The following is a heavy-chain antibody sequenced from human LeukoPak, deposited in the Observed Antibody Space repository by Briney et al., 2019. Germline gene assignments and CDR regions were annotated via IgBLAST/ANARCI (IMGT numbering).Heavy chain of an antibody. CDR3: ARNGTSSYFDY. CDR1: GYSISNGYY. CDR2: IYHSGST. V-gene: IGHV4-38-2*01. J-gene: IGHJ4*02. Sequence: SETLSLTCAVSGYSISNGYYWGWIRQAPGKGLEWIGSIYHSGSTHYNPSLKSRVTISVDTPKNQFSLKLSAVTAADTAVYYCARNGTSSYFDYWGQGTLVTVSS. D-gene: IGHD2-2*01.